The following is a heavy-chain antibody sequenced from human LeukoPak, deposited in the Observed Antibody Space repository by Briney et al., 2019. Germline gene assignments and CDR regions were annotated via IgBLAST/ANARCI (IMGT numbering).Heavy chain of an antibody. CDR1: GSSFSGHW. V-gene: IGHV3-74*01. Sequence: GGSLRLSCIASGSSFSGHWMHWARQLPGKGLVWVSRISPTGSTTSYADSVKGRFTVSRDNAKNTLYLQVNNLRAEDTAVYYCARGPNSNWSGLDFWGQGTLLTVSS. CDR2: ISPTGSTT. J-gene: IGHJ4*02. CDR3: ARGPNSNWSGLDF. D-gene: IGHD6-6*01.